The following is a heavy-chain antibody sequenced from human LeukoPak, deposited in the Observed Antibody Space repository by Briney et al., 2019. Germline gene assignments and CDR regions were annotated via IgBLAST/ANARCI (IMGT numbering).Heavy chain of an antibody. CDR1: GFTFSDYY. CDR3: ARDGGWELLIYYYYYGMDV. D-gene: IGHD1-26*01. V-gene: IGHV3-11*04. J-gene: IGHJ6*02. CDR2: ISSSGSTI. Sequence: GGSLRLSCAASGFTFSDYYMSWIRQAPGKGLEWVSYISSSGSTIYYADSVKGRFTISRDNSKNTLYLQMNSLRVEDTAVYYCARDGGWELLIYYYYYGMDVWGQGTTVTVSS.